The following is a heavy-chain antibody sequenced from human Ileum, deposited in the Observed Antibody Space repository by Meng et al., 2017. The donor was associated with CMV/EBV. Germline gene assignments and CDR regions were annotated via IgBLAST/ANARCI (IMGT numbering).Heavy chain of an antibody. Sequence: GGSLRLSCVGSGFTVSGNYMTWVRQAPGQGLEWVSVIYNSGTTDYADSVRGRFTISRDSSKNTVYLQMNNLTTEDTAVYYCARWGSSNRNWFDPWGQGTLVTVSS. CDR2: IYNSGTT. V-gene: IGHV3-66*02. CDR1: GFTVSGNY. D-gene: IGHD6-6*01. J-gene: IGHJ5*02. CDR3: ARWGSSNRNWFDP.